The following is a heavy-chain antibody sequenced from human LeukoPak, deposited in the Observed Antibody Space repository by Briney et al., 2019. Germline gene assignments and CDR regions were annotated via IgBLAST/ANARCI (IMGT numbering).Heavy chain of an antibody. V-gene: IGHV4-59*01. Sequence: IGYIYYSGSTIYNPSLQSRVTISVDTSKNQFSLKLTFVTAADTAVYYCARYDSGSYLFDYWGQGTLVTVSS. D-gene: IGHD1-26*01. CDR2: IYYSGST. CDR3: ARYDSGSYLFDY. J-gene: IGHJ4*02.